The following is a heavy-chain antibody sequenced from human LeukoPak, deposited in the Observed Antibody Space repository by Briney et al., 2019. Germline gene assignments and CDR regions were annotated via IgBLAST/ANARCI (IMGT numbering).Heavy chain of an antibody. CDR3: ARELSTVDY. V-gene: IGHV3-30*04. Sequence: GGSLRLSCAASGFTFSSYAMHWVRQAPGKGLEWVAVISYDGTNKYYADSVRGRFTISRDNSKNTLYLQMNSLRAEDTAVYYCARELSTVDYWGQGTLVTVSS. D-gene: IGHD4/OR15-4a*01. CDR2: ISYDGTNK. CDR1: GFTFSSYA. J-gene: IGHJ4*02.